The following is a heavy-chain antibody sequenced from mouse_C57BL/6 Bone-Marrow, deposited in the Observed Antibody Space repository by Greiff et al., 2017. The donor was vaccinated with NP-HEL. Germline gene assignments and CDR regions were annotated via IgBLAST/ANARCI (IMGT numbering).Heavy chain of an antibody. V-gene: IGHV1-61*01. CDR3: ARWTNWDGWWYFDV. D-gene: IGHD4-1*01. CDR2: IYPSDSET. J-gene: IGHJ1*03. Sequence: VQLQQPGAELVRPGSSVKLSCKASGYTFTSYWMDWVKQRPGQGLEWIGNIYPSDSETHYNQKFKDKATLTVDKSSSTAYMQLSSLTSEDSAVYYCARWTNWDGWWYFDVWGTGTTVTVSS. CDR1: GYTFTSYW.